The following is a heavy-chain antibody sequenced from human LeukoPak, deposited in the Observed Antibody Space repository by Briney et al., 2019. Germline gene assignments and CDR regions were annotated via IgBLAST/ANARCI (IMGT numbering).Heavy chain of an antibody. Sequence: PSETLSLTCTVSGGSINSYYWSWIRQPPGKGLEWIGYIYYTGSTNYNPSLKSRVTISVDTSKNQFSQNLSSVTAADTAVYYCARHYGAHRDYYGLDVWGQGTTVTVSS. V-gene: IGHV4-59*01. D-gene: IGHD4-17*01. CDR1: GGSINSYY. CDR2: IYYTGST. CDR3: ARHYGAHRDYYGLDV. J-gene: IGHJ6*02.